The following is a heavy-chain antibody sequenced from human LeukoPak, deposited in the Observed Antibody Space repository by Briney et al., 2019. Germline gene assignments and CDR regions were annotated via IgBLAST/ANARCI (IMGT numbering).Heavy chain of an antibody. D-gene: IGHD3-10*01. CDR2: IYYSGTT. CDR3: ARQWSYPDTFDI. Sequence: SETLSLTCTVSGVSIGSYTYYWGWVRQPPGKGLVWIGTIYYSGTTYYSPSLQSRVTISVDTSKNQFSLKLISVTAADTAVYYCARQWSYPDTFDIWGQGTMVTVSS. V-gene: IGHV4-39*01. CDR1: GVSIGSYTYY. J-gene: IGHJ3*02.